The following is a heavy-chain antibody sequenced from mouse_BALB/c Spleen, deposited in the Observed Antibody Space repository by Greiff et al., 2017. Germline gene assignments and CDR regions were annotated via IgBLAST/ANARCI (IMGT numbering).Heavy chain of an antibody. D-gene: IGHD1-1*01. J-gene: IGHJ4*01. CDR3: ARGYGSSYRAMDY. CDR1: GYSFTGYF. Sequence: EVQLQQSGPELVKPGASVKISCKASGYSFTGYFMNWVMQSHGKSLEWIGRINPYNGDTFYNQKFKGKATLTVDKSSSTAHMELRSLASEDSAVYYCARGYGSSYRAMDYWGQGTSVTVSS. V-gene: IGHV1-20*02. CDR2: INPYNGDT.